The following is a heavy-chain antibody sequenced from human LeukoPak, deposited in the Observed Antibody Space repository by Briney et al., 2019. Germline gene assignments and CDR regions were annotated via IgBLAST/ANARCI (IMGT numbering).Heavy chain of an antibody. CDR2: IYYSGST. J-gene: IGHJ4*02. CDR1: GGSISSYY. CDR3: ARELVAAAGRVFDY. Sequence: SETLSLTCTVSGGSISSYYWSWLRQPPGKGLEGVGYIYYSGSTNYNPSLKSRVTISVDTSKNQFSLKLSSVTAADTAVYYCARELVAAAGRVFDYWGQGTLVTVSS. V-gene: IGHV4-59*01. D-gene: IGHD6-13*01.